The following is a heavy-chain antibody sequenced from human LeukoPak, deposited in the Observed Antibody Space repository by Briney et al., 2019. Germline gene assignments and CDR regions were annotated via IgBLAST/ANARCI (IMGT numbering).Heavy chain of an antibody. J-gene: IGHJ4*02. CDR3: ASREYGSGSPYYFDY. Sequence: PSETLSLTCTVSGGSISSGSYYWDWIRQPPGKGLEWIGDIYSSGKTNYNPSLKSRITISVDTSKNQFSLKLSSVTAADTAVYYCASREYGSGSPYYFDYWGQGTLVTVSS. CDR2: IYSSGKT. CDR1: GGSISSGSYY. V-gene: IGHV4-39*07. D-gene: IGHD3-10*01.